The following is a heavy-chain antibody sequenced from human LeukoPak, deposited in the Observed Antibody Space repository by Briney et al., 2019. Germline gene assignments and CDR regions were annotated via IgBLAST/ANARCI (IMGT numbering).Heavy chain of an antibody. CDR3: ARYLYYYDSSGYYYEYYFDY. D-gene: IGHD3-22*01. V-gene: IGHV1-2*02. J-gene: IGHJ4*02. CDR1: GYTFTGYY. CDR2: INPNSGGT. Sequence: ASVKVSCKASGYTFTGYYVHWARQAPGQGLEWMGWINPNSGGTNYAQKFQGRVTMTRDTSISTAYMELSRLRSDDTAVYYCARYLYYYDSSGYYYEYYFDYWGQGTLVTVSS.